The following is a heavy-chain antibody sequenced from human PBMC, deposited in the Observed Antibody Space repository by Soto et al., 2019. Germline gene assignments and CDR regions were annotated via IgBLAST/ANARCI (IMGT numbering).Heavy chain of an antibody. CDR1: GFTFSNAW. D-gene: IGHD2-21*01. J-gene: IGHJ6*02. CDR2: IKSKTDGGTT. Sequence: GGSLRLSCAASGFTFSNAWMNWVRQAPGKGLEWVGRIKSKTDGGTTDYAAPVKGRFTISRDDSKNTLYLQMNSLKTEDTAVYYCTTDFDEHRLNYGMDVWGQGTTVTVSS. V-gene: IGHV3-15*07. CDR3: TTDFDEHRLNYGMDV.